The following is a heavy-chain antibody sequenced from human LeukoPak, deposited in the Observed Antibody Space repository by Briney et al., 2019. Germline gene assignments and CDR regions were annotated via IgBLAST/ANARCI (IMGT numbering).Heavy chain of an antibody. CDR3: AKSPKYYYDSSGFYYYDY. V-gene: IGHV3-23*01. D-gene: IGHD3-22*01. J-gene: IGHJ4*02. CDR2: ITDNGRKT. Sequence: GGSLRLSCAASGLTFSSYAMNWVRQASGKGLEWVSGITDNGRKTYYADSVKGRFSISRDNSKNTLYLQMSDLRAEDTAVYYCAKSPKYYYDSSGFYYYDYRGQGTLVTVSS. CDR1: GLTFSSYA.